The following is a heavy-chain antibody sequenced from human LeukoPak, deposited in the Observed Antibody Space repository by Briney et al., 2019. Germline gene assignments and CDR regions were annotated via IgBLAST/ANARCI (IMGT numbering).Heavy chain of an antibody. Sequence: GGSLRLSCAASGFTFSSYGMHWVRQAPGKGLEWVAVISYDGSNKYYADSVKGRFTISRDNSKNTLYLQMNSLRAEDTAVYYCAKPSDVWGKGTTVTVSS. J-gene: IGHJ6*04. CDR3: AKPSDV. CDR2: ISYDGSNK. CDR1: GFTFSSYG. V-gene: IGHV3-30*18.